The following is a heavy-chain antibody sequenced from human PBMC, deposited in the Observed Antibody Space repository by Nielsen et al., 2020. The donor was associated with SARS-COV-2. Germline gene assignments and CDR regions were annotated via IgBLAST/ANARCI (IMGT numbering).Heavy chain of an antibody. CDR1: GFTFSSYA. CDR2: ISGSGGST. Sequence: GGSLRLSCAASGFTFSSYAMSWVRQAPGKGLEWVSAISGSGGSTYYADSVKGRFTISRDNSKNTLYLQMNSLRAEDTAVYYCAKPPLVGGYGLNNYYYYMDVWGKGTTVTVSS. V-gene: IGHV3-23*01. J-gene: IGHJ6*03. CDR3: AKPPLVGGYGLNNYYYYMDV. D-gene: IGHD5-12*01.